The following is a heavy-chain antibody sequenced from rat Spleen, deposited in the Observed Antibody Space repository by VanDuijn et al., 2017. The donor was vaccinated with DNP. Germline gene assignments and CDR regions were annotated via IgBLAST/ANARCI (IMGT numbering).Heavy chain of an antibody. CDR3: VRWNSGHFDY. CDR1: GFTFSAYY. J-gene: IGHJ2*01. CDR2: IGSPAYAP. V-gene: IGHV5-22*01. D-gene: IGHD4-3*01. Sequence: EVQLVESGGDLVQPGGSLKLSCAASGFTFSAYYMAWVRQAPAKGLEWVAYIGSPAYAPYYTDSVKGRFAISRDNAKSTLYLQMNSLRSEDMATYYCVRWNSGHFDYWGQGVMVTVSP.